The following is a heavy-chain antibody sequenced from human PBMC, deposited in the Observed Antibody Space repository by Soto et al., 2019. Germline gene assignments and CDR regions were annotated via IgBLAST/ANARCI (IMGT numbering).Heavy chain of an antibody. CDR2: IDPSDSYT. D-gene: IGHD3-9*01. CDR3: ARLDYDILTGDNYRMDV. Sequence: LGESLKISCKGSGYSFTSYWISWVRQMPGKGLEWMGRIDPSDSYTNYSPSFQGHVTISADKSISTAYLQWSSLKASDTAMYYCARLDYDILTGDNYRMDVWGQGTTVTVFS. CDR1: GYSFTSYW. V-gene: IGHV5-10-1*01. J-gene: IGHJ6*02.